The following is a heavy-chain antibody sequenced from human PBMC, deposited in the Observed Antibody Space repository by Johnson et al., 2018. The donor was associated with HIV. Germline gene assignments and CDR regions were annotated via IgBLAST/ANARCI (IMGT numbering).Heavy chain of an antibody. D-gene: IGHD3-9*01. J-gene: IGHJ3*02. CDR3: ARELPSYDMLTGPGAFEI. V-gene: IGHV3-30*04. CDR2: ISYDGSNK. CDR1: GFTFSSYA. Sequence: QVQLVESGGGVVQPGRSLRLSCAASGFTFSSYAMHWVRQAPGKGLEWVAVISYDGSNKYYADSVKGRFTISRDNSKNTLYLQMNSLRAEDTAVYYCARELPSYDMLTGPGAFEIWGQGTMVTVSA.